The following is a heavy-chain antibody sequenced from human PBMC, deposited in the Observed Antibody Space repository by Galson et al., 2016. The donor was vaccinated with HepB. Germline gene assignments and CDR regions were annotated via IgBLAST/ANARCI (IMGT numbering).Heavy chain of an antibody. CDR2: ISGSGGST. J-gene: IGHJ6*04. Sequence: SLRLSCAASGFTFSTSAMSWVRQAPGKGLEWVSSISGSGGSTYYADSVRGRFTISRDNSKNTLYLQMNSLRAEDTAVYYCAKDETRGVQLWPYFYYGMDVWGKGTTVTVSS. D-gene: IGHD5-18*01. CDR3: AKDETRGVQLWPYFYYGMDV. V-gene: IGHV3-23*01. CDR1: GFTFSTSA.